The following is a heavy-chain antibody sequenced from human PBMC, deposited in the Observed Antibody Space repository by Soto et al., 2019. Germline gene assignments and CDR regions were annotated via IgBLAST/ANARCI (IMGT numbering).Heavy chain of an antibody. CDR1: GFTFSSYA. CDR2: ISFDEGNK. Sequence: QVHLVESGGGVVQPGRSLRLSCAASGFTFSSYAMHWVRQAPGKGLEWVAGISFDEGNKYYADSVKGRFTSSRDNSKGALDRQMNGLSAGDTAVYYCARTYYYDSSGYSGFEYWGQGTLVTVSS. J-gene: IGHJ4*02. D-gene: IGHD3-22*01. CDR3: ARTYYYDSSGYSGFEY. V-gene: IGHV3-30-3*01.